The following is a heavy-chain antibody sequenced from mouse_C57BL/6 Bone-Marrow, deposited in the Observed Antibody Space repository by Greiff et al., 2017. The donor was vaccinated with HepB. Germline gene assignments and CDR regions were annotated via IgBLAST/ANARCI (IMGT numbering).Heavy chain of an antibody. J-gene: IGHJ4*01. V-gene: IGHV5-9-1*02. Sequence: EVKLMESGEGLVKPGGSLKLSCAASGFTFSSYAMSWVRQTPEKRLEWVAYISSGGDYIYYADTVKGRFTISRDNARNTLYLQMSSLKSEDTAMYYCTRGNYSNHAMDYWGQGTSVTVSS. CDR3: TRGNYSNHAMDY. CDR1: GFTFSSYA. CDR2: ISSGGDYI. D-gene: IGHD2-5*01.